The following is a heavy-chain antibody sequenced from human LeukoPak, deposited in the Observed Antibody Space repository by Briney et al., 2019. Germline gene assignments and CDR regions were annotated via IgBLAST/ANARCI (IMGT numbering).Heavy chain of an antibody. CDR1: GFTFGSYG. V-gene: IGHV3-30*02. CDR2: IRYDGSNK. Sequence: GGSLRLSCAASGFTFGSYGMHWVRQAPGKGLEWVAFIRYDGSNKYYADSVKGRFTISRDNSKNTLYLQMNSLRAEDTAVYYCAKDFYYDSSGYYFDAFDIWGQGTMVTVSS. J-gene: IGHJ3*02. CDR3: AKDFYYDSSGYYFDAFDI. D-gene: IGHD3-22*01.